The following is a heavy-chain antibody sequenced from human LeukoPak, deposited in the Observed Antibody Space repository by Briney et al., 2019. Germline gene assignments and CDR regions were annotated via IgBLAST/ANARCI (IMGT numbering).Heavy chain of an antibody. D-gene: IGHD3-9*01. V-gene: IGHV1-69*06. J-gene: IGHJ4*02. Sequence: KISCEGSGYSFTSYWISWVRQAPGQGLEWMGGVIPIFGTANYAQKFQGRVTITADKSTSTAYMELSSLRSEDTAVYYCARAYYDILTGYPGPLVYWGQGTLVTVSS. CDR2: VIPIFGTA. CDR3: ARAYYDILTGYPGPLVY. CDR1: GYSFTSYW.